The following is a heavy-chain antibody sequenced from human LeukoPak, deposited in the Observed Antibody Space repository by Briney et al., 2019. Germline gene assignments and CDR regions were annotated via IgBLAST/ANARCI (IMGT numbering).Heavy chain of an antibody. Sequence: PGGSLRLSCAASGFTFDDYAMHWVRQAPGKGLEWVSGISWNSGSIGYADSVKGRFTISRDNAKNSLYLQMNSLRAEDTAVYYCAKGFYCSSSTCLDYWGQGTLVTVSS. J-gene: IGHJ4*02. D-gene: IGHD2-2*01. V-gene: IGHV3-9*01. CDR2: ISWNSGSI. CDR1: GFTFDDYA. CDR3: AKGFYCSSSTCLDY.